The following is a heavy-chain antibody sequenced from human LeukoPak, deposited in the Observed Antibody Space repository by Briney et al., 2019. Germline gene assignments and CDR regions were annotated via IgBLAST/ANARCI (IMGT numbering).Heavy chain of an antibody. CDR3: ARAYVEMATIIYWYFDL. CDR2: INHSGST. Sequence: KPSETLFLTCAVYGGSFSGYYWSWIRQPPGKGLEWIGEINHSGSTNYNPSLKSRVTISVDTSKNQFSLKLSSVTAADTAVYYCARAYVEMATIIYWYFDLWGRGTLVTVSS. CDR1: GGSFSGYY. V-gene: IGHV4-34*01. D-gene: IGHD5-12*01. J-gene: IGHJ2*01.